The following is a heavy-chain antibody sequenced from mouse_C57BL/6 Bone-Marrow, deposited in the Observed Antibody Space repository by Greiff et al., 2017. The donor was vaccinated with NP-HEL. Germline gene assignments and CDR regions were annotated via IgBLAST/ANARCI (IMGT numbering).Heavy chain of an antibody. D-gene: IGHD2-5*01. CDR1: GFNIKDDY. Sequence: EVQLQQSGAELVRPGASVKLSCTASGFNIKDDYMHWVKQRPEQGLEWIGWIDPENGDAEYASKFQGKATITAATSSNTADLQLSSLTSEDTAVYYCTTYYSNYVYFDYWGQGTTLTVSS. V-gene: IGHV14-4*01. CDR2: IDPENGDA. CDR3: TTYYSNYVYFDY. J-gene: IGHJ2*01.